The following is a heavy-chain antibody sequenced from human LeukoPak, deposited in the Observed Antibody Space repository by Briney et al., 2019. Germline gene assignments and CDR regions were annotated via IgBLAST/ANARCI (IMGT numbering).Heavy chain of an antibody. CDR3: ARGGIAALCFDY. D-gene: IGHD6-13*01. CDR1: GFTFKTYW. CDR2: INTDGSST. V-gene: IGHV3-74*01. Sequence: GGSLRLSCAASGFTFKTYWMHWVRQAPGKGLVWVSRINTDGSSTNYADSVKGRFTISRDNAKNTLYLQMNSLRADDTAVYYCARGGIAALCFDYWGQGTLVTVSS. J-gene: IGHJ4*02.